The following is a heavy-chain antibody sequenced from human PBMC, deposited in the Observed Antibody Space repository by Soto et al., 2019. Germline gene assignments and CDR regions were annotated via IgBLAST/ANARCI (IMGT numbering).Heavy chain of an antibody. J-gene: IGHJ4*02. V-gene: IGHV3-11*06. CDR1: GFTFSDYY. Sequence: QVQLVESGGGLVKPGGSLRLSCAASGFTFSDYYMSWIRQAPGKGLEWVSYISNSINYTNYADSVRGRFTISRDNAKNALFLQMNSLRAEDTAVYYGARDNVGNGYRGYASGGQGTLVIVSS. CDR3: ARDNVGNGYRGYAS. D-gene: IGHD5-12*01. CDR2: ISNSINYT.